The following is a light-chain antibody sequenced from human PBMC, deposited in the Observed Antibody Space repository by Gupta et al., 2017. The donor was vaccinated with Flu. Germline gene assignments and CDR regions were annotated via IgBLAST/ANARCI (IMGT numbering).Light chain of an antibody. Sequence: EIVMTQSPATLSVSPGERATLSCRASQSVSSNLAWYQQKPGQAPRLLIYGASTRATGIPARFSGSGSGTEFTHTISSLQSEDFAVYYCQQYQGTFGQGTKVEIK. CDR1: QSVSSN. CDR3: QQYQGT. V-gene: IGKV3-15*01. CDR2: GAS. J-gene: IGKJ1*01.